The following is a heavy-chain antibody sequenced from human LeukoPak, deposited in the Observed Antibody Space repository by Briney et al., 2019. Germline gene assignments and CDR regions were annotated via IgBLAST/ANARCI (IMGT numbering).Heavy chain of an antibody. CDR2: ISYDGNNK. Sequence: GGSLRLSCAASGFTFSSYGMHWVRQAPGQGLERVAVISYDGNNKYYADSVKGRFTISRDNSKSTLYLQMNSLRAEDTAVYYCAKAVYSSSWYYGMDVWGQGTTVTVSS. D-gene: IGHD6-13*01. CDR3: AKAVYSSSWYYGMDV. J-gene: IGHJ6*02. CDR1: GFTFSSYG. V-gene: IGHV3-30*18.